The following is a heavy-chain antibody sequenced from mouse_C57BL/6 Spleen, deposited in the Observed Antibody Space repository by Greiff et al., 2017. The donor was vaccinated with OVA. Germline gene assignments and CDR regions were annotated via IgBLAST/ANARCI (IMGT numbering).Heavy chain of an antibody. D-gene: IGHD2-4*01. V-gene: IGHV1-64*01. CDR1: GYTFTSYW. J-gene: IGHJ2*01. CDR2: IHPNSGST. CDR3: ARRWGYDYDGGYFDY. Sequence: VQLKQPGAVLVKPGASVKLSCKASGYTFTSYWMHWVKQRPGQGLEWIGMIHPNSGSTNYNEKFKSKATLTVDKSSSTAYMQLSSLTSEDSAVYYCARRWGYDYDGGYFDYWGQGTTLTVSS.